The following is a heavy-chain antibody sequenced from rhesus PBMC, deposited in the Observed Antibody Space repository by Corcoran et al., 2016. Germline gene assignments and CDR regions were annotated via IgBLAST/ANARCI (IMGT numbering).Heavy chain of an antibody. CDR1: GFTFSSYW. CDR2: INSCGGST. V-gene: IGHV3S42*01. J-gene: IGHJ6*01. D-gene: IGHD2-21*01. Sequence: EVQLVESGGGLAKPGGSLRLSCAASGFTFSSYWMNWVRQAPGKGLAGVSAINSCGGSTYYADSVKGRFTISRDNSKNTLSLQMNSLRAEDTAVYYCAVGGVLVVVAEYYGLDSWGQGVVVTVSS. CDR3: AVGGVLVVVAEYYGLDS.